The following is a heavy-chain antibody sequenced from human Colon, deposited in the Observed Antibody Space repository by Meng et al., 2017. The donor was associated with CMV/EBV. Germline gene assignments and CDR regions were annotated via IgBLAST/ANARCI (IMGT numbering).Heavy chain of an antibody. CDR3: ASQAATHTYFDF. CDR1: GYTFSKSY. D-gene: IGHD6-13*01. Sequence: VHLVQSGAGLRKPGASVRVSCKASGYTFSKSYIYWVRQAPGQGPEWMGIINPTGDSTTLAQKFQGRVTVTRDTSTNTVYMELSRLRSDDTAVYYCASQAATHTYFDFWGHGTLVTVSS. CDR2: INPTGDST. V-gene: IGHV1-46*01. J-gene: IGHJ4*01.